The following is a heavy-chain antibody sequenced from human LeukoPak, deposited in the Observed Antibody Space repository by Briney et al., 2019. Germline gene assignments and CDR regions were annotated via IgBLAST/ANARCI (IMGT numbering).Heavy chain of an antibody. CDR3: AKTTTGYSSGRYPAWPIDY. CDR2: IFGSGGSA. CDR1: GFTFGSYA. Sequence: PGGSLRLSCPASGFTFGSYAMYWVRQAPGKGLEWVSGIFGSGGSAHYADSVKGRFTISRDNSKNTVYLQMDSLRVEDTAIYYCAKTTTGYSSGRYPAWPIDYWGQGTLVTVSS. D-gene: IGHD2-15*01. J-gene: IGHJ4*02. V-gene: IGHV3-23*01.